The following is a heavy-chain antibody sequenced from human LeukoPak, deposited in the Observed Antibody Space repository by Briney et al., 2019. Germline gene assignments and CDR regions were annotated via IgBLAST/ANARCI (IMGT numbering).Heavy chain of an antibody. CDR2: ISAYNGNT. D-gene: IGHD6-19*01. CDR1: GYTFTGYY. V-gene: IGHV1-18*04. Sequence: ASVKVSCKASGYTFTGYYMHWVRQAPGQGLEWMGWISAYNGNTNYAQKLQGRVTMTTDTSTSTAYMELRSLRSDDTAVYYCATTSSGWYFLDYFDYWGQGTLVTVSS. CDR3: ATTSSGWYFLDYFDY. J-gene: IGHJ4*02.